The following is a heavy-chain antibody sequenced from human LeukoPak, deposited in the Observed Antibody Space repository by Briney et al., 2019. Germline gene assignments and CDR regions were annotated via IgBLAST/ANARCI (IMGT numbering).Heavy chain of an antibody. Sequence: GGSLRLSCAASGFTFSSYAMSWVRQAPGKGLEWVSAISGSGGSTYYADSVKGRFTISRDNSKNTLHLQMNSLRAEDTAVYYCAKRTSWELLGSFDYWGQGTLVTVSS. CDR3: AKRTSWELLGSFDY. J-gene: IGHJ4*02. V-gene: IGHV3-23*01. CDR1: GFTFSSYA. CDR2: ISGSGGST. D-gene: IGHD1-26*01.